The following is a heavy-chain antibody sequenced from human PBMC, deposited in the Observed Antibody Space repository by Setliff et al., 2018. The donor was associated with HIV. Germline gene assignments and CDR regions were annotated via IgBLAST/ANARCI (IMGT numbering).Heavy chain of an antibody. CDR1: GASINTGGYY. CDR3: GRVTDKSDDPDDY. D-gene: IGHD1-1*01. Sequence: PSETLSLTCTVSGASINTGGYYWSWIRQHPGKGLEYTGYIYYSGSAYYSPSLKSRVTLSLDTSENQFSLRLSSVTAADTAVYYCGRVTDKSDDPDDYWGQGTLVTVSS. J-gene: IGHJ4*02. V-gene: IGHV4-31*03. CDR2: IYYSGSA.